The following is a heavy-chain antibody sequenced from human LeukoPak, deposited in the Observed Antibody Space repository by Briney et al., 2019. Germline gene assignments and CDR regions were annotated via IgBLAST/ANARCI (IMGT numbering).Heavy chain of an antibody. D-gene: IGHD3-16*01. CDR3: AKDWGHN. Sequence: GGSLRLSCAASGFTFSRSAMSWVRQAPGKGLEWVSFISTEGGSTYYAASVKGRFTISRDNSMNTLYLQMNNVRAEDTALYYCAKDWGHNWGQGTQVTVSS. CDR2: ISTEGGST. J-gene: IGHJ4*02. CDR1: GFTFSRSA. V-gene: IGHV3-23*01.